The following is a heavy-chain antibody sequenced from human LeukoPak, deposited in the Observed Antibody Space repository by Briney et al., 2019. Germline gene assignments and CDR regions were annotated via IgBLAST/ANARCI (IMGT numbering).Heavy chain of an antibody. CDR3: SGENGAFSPFGY. CDR2: IHLSGRT. V-gene: IGHV4-4*02. D-gene: IGHD2-8*01. J-gene: IGHJ4*02. CDR1: GGSITTTNW. Sequence: PSRTLSLTCGVSGGSITTTNWWSWVRQPPGQGLEWIGEIHLSGRTNYNPSLNSRVTLALDTSKNHLSLLLTSVTAADTAVYYCSGENGAFSPFGYWGQGTLVTVPS.